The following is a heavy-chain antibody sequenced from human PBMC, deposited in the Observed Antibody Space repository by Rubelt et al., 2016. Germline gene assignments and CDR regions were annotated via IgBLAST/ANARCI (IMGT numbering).Heavy chain of an antibody. Sequence: EVQLVQSGAEVKKPGESLKISCKGSGYSFTSYWIGWVRQMPGKGLEWMGIIYPGDSDTRYSPSFQGKVPFSADKSISTAYLQWGSLKASDTAMYYCARVTTVTNDNWFDPWGQGTLVTVSS. V-gene: IGHV5-51*01. CDR3: ARVTTVTNDNWFDP. CDR2: IYPGDSDT. D-gene: IGHD4-17*01. CDR1: GYSFTSYW. J-gene: IGHJ5*02.